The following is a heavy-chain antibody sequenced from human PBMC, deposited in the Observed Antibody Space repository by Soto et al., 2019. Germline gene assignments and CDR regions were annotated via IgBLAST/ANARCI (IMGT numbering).Heavy chain of an antibody. CDR1: GYSFTSCW. V-gene: IGHV5-10-1*01. D-gene: IGHD4-17*01. CDR3: ARHLLYGDYVYYGMDV. J-gene: IGHJ6*02. Sequence: GESLKISCKGSGYSFTSCWISWVRQMPGKGLEWMGRIDPSDSYTNYSPSFQGHVTISADKSISTAYLQWSSLKASDTAMYYCARHLLYGDYVYYGMDVWGQGTTVTVSS. CDR2: IDPSDSYT.